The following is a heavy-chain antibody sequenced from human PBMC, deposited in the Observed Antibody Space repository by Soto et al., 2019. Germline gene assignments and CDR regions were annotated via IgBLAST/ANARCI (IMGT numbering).Heavy chain of an antibody. Sequence: PSETLSLTCTVSAGSISSSSYHWGWIRQPPGKGLEWIGSLYYTGNSYYNPSLKSRITISVDTSKNQFSLKLGSVTAADTAVYYCARKNYYEIYVYYYGATGNNFYYWGRGT. D-gene: IGHD3-22*01. J-gene: IGHJ4*02. V-gene: IGHV4-39*01. CDR3: ARKNYYEIYVYYYGATGNNFYY. CDR1: AGSISSSSYH. CDR2: LYYTGNS.